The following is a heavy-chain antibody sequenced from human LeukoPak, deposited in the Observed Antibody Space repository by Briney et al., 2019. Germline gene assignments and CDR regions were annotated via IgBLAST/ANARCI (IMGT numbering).Heavy chain of an antibody. CDR3: ARPYCSGTSCYMLD. CDR1: GYTFTGYY. CDR2: INPNSGGT. Sequence: ASVKVSCKASGYTFTGYYMHWVRQAPGQGLEWMGWINPNSGGTNYAQKFQGRVTMTRDTSISTAYMELSRLRSDDTAVYYCARPYCSGTSCYMLDWGQGTLVTVSS. D-gene: IGHD2-2*02. J-gene: IGHJ4*02. V-gene: IGHV1-2*02.